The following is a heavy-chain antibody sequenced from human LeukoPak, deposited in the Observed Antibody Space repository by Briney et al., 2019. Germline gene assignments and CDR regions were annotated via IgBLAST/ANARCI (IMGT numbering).Heavy chain of an antibody. D-gene: IGHD4-23*01. Sequence: SETLSLTCTVSGXSISSYYWSWIRQPPGKGLEWIGYIYYSGSINCNPSGKSRVAMSIDTSKKQFSLKLSSLTAADTAVYYCARGGTAVIAPYAFDIWGQGTMVTVSS. V-gene: IGHV4-59*01. CDR2: IYYSGSI. CDR3: ARGGTAVIAPYAFDI. J-gene: IGHJ3*02. CDR1: GXSISSYY.